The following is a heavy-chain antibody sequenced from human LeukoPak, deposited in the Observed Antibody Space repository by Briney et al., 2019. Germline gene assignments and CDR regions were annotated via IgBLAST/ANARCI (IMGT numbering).Heavy chain of an antibody. CDR2: ISYDGSNK. D-gene: IGHD6-13*01. J-gene: IGHJ6*04. V-gene: IGHV3-30*04. Sequence: GGSLRLSCAASGFTFSSYAMHWVRQAPGKGLEWVAIISYDGSNKYYADSVKGRFTISRDNSKNTLYLQMNSLRAEDTDVYYCARGSPLAAAGHYYYGMDLWGKGTTVTVSS. CDR1: GFTFSSYA. CDR3: ARGSPLAAAGHYYYGMDL.